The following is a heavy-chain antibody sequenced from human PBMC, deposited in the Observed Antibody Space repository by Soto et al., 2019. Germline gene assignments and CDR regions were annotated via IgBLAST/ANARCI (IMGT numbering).Heavy chain of an antibody. V-gene: IGHV4-61*01. CDR3: ASGSSVSAYIDY. CDR1: GGSVSSGTYY. D-gene: IGHD6-13*01. CDR2: IYDSGST. Sequence: QVQQRESGPGLVKPSYTLSLTCSGSGGSVSSGTYYWSWIRQPPGKGLEWIGYIYDSGSTNYNPSLKRRVTISLDTSKNQFSLKLSSVTAADSAIYFCASGSSVSAYIDYWGQGTLVTDSS. J-gene: IGHJ4*02.